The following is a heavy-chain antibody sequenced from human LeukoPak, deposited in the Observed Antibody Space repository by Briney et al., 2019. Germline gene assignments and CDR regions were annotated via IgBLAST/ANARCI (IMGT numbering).Heavy chain of an antibody. J-gene: IGHJ4*02. V-gene: IGHV4-39*01. D-gene: IGHD6-6*01. CDR3: ARVSSEYSSSADFDY. CDR1: GGSISSSSYY. CDR2: IYYSGST. Sequence: PSETLSLTCTVSGGSISSSSYYWGWIRQPPGKGLEWIGSIYYSGSTYYNPSLKSRVTISVDTSKNQFSLKLSSVTAADTAVYYCARVSSEYSSSADFDYWGQGTLVTVSS.